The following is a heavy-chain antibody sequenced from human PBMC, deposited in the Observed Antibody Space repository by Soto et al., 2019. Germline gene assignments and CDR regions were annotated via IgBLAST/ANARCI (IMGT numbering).Heavy chain of an antibody. CDR2: VHYRGRA. V-gene: IGHV4-31*03. D-gene: IGHD2-21*01. J-gene: IGHJ4*02. Sequence: QVQLQESGPGLVKPSQTLSLSCNVSGVSITSGAYYWTWIRQLPGKVLEWIGYVHYRGRAYSNPSLKSRVTISLDASKNEFSLRLTSVTAADTALYYCARALNPGIGVSYFFQYWGQGTLVTVSS. CDR1: GVSITSGAYY. CDR3: ARALNPGIGVSYFFQY.